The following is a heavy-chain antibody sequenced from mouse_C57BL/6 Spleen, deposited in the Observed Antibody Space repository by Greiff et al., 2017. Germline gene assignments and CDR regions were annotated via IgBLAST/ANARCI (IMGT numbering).Heavy chain of an antibody. CDR1: GFTFSDYG. V-gene: IGHV5-17*01. CDR2: ISSGSSTI. Sequence: EVTLVESGGGLVKPGGSLKLSCAASGFTFSDYGMHWVRQAPEKGLEWVAYISSGSSTIYYADTVKGRFTISRDNAKNTLFLQMTSLRSEDTAMYYCARALYGYDGGFAYWGQGTLVTVSA. CDR3: ARALYGYDGGFAY. J-gene: IGHJ3*01. D-gene: IGHD2-2*01.